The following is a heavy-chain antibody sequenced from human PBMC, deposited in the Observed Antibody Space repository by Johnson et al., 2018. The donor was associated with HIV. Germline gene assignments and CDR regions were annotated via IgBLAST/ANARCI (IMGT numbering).Heavy chain of an antibody. Sequence: EQLVESGGGLVQPGGSLRLSCAASGFTFSSYDMHWVRQATGKGLEWVSAIGTSGDTYYPGSVKCRFTISRENAKNSLYLQMNSLRAGDTAVYYCARGVPFGVVRLGYRAFDIWGQGTMVTVSS. J-gene: IGHJ3*02. CDR3: ARGVPFGVVRLGYRAFDI. CDR1: GFTFSSYD. D-gene: IGHD3-3*01. CDR2: IGTSGDT. V-gene: IGHV3-13*01.